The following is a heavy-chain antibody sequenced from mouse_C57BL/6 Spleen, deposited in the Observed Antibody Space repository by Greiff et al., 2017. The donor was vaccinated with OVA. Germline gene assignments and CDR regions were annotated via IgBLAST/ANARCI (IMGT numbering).Heavy chain of an antibody. V-gene: IGHV2-3*01. CDR2: IWGDGST. CDR3: AKLYLTTVVAEGYFDV. J-gene: IGHJ1*03. D-gene: IGHD1-1*01. CDR1: GFSLTSYG. Sequence: QVQLQQPGPGLVAPSQSLSITCTVSGFSLTSYGVSWVRQPPGQGLEWLGVIWGDGSTNHHSALISRLSTSTDNSKSQVFFKLNSLQTTDTATYYSAKLYLTTVVAEGYFDVWGTGTTVTVSS.